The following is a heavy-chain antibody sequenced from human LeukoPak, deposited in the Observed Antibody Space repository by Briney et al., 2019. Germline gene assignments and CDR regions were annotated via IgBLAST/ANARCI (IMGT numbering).Heavy chain of an antibody. J-gene: IGHJ4*02. V-gene: IGHV1-2*02. CDR1: GYTFTGYY. Sequence: ASVKVSCKASGYTFTGYYMHWVRQAPGQGLEWMGWINPNSGGTNYAQKFQGRVTMTRDTPISTDYMELSRLRSDDTVVYYCARDGGITGTKFDYWGQGTLVTVSS. CDR3: ARDGGITGTKFDY. CDR2: INPNSGGT. D-gene: IGHD1-7*01.